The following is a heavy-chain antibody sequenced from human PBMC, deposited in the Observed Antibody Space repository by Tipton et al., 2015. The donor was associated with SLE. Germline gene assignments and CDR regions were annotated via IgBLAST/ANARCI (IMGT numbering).Heavy chain of an antibody. CDR3: ASGYLYYFDY. V-gene: IGHV4-59*07. CDR1: GGSISSYY. Sequence: TLSLTCTVSGGSISSYYWIWIRQPPGKGLEWIGYIYYSWSTNYNPSLKSRVTISVDTSKNQFSLKLSSVTAADTAVYYCASGYLYYFDYWGQGTLVTVSS. D-gene: IGHD6-13*01. CDR2: IYYSWST. J-gene: IGHJ4*02.